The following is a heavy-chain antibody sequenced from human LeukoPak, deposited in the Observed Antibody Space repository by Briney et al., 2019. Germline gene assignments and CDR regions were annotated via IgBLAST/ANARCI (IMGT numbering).Heavy chain of an antibody. Sequence: GSLLFSWVGSGFIYVNYWRHGVRQAPGKGRGGLASLRQDGREKHYVDSVKGRFVISRDNTQKSVFLQMNSLRAEDTALYYCARRPHSYTSPHFERPSHYWGQGALVAVSS. D-gene: IGHD3-9*01. J-gene: IGHJ4*02. CDR3: ARRPHSYTSPHFERPSHY. CDR1: GFIYVNYW. CDR2: LRQDGREK. V-gene: IGHV3-7*01.